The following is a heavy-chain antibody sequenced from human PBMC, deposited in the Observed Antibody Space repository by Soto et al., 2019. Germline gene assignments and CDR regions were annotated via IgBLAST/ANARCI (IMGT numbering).Heavy chain of an antibody. CDR1: GLTFSSYA. V-gene: IGHV3-33*08. D-gene: IGHD3-16*01. CDR3: ARDLSFGSLDFDY. J-gene: IGHJ4*02. CDR2: FWADGRSN. Sequence: GESLKISCAASGLTFSSYALTCVRQAPVKGLEWVADFWADGRSNYYADSVKGRFTISRDNSKNTVFLQMNSLRAEDTAVYYCARDLSFGSLDFDYWGRGTLVTVSS.